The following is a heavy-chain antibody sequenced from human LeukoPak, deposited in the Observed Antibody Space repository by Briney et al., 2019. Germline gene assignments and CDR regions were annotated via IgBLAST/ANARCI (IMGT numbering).Heavy chain of an antibody. D-gene: IGHD1-1*01. V-gene: IGHV1-18*01. J-gene: IGHJ6*02. CDR1: GYTFTSYG. CDR2: ISAYNGNT. Sequence: ASVKVSCKASGYTFTSYGISGVRQAPGQGLEWMGWISAYNGNTNYAQKLQGRVTMTTDTSTSTAYMELRSLRSDDTAVYYCARALGPTHYYYYGMDVWGQGTTVTVSS. CDR3: ARALGPTHYYYYGMDV.